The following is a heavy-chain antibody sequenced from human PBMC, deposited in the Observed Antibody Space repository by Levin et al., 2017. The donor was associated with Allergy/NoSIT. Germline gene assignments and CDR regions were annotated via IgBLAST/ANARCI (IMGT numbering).Heavy chain of an antibody. CDR2: LTGSGDTT. V-gene: IGHV3-23*01. D-gene: IGHD4-11*01. CDR1: GFTFSLFG. Sequence: GGSLRLSCAASGFTFSLFGMAWVRQAPGKGLEWVSGLTGSGDTTNYADSVQGRFTMSRDNSKNTIYLRMHSLRPEDTAVYYCAKSESHSISYFDNWGQGTLVTVSS. CDR3: AKSESHSISYFDN. J-gene: IGHJ4*02.